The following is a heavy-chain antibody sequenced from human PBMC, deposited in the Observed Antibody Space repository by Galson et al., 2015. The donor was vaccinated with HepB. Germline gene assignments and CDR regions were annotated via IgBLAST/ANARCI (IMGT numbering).Heavy chain of an antibody. CDR3: ARGYSGAFDI. CDR1: GFTFATFA. D-gene: IGHD1-14*01. CDR2: ISSNSGAI. V-gene: IGHV3-48*01. J-gene: IGHJ3*02. Sequence: LRLSCAASGFTFATFAMNWVRQVPGKGLEWVSYISSNSGAIYYSDSVEGRFTISRDNGKSSLFLQMNSLRAEDTSLYFCARGYSGAFDIWGQGTMVTVSS.